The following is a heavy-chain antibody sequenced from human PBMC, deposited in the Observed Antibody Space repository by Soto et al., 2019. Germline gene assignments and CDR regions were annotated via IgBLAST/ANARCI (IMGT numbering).Heavy chain of an antibody. CDR2: IYYGGSI. D-gene: IGHD3-22*01. Sequence: QVQLQESGPGLVKPSETLSLTCTVSGASISTDHWSWIRQSPGKGLEWLGYIYYGGSIKYNPSLKNRVIISVDTSKNQFFLRLRSVTTADTDVYYCARPYYDTTGYGLDPWGQGTLVTVSS. V-gene: IGHV4-59*01. CDR1: GASISTDH. J-gene: IGHJ5*02. CDR3: ARPYYDTTGYGLDP.